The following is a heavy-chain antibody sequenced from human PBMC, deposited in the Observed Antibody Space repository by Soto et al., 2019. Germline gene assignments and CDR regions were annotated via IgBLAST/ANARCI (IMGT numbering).Heavy chain of an antibody. V-gene: IGHV1-3*01. CDR2: INGGSGNT. J-gene: IGHJ4*02. Sequence: QVQLVQSGAEVRKAGASVKVSCKASGYTFTRFAIHWVRQAPGQRLEWMGWINGGSGNTKYSQRFQGRVTITRDTSASTVYTEVSSLRSEDTVVYYCAREGDHSGYDYELDYWGQGTLVTVSS. CDR1: GYTFTRFA. CDR3: AREGDHSGYDYELDY. D-gene: IGHD5-12*01.